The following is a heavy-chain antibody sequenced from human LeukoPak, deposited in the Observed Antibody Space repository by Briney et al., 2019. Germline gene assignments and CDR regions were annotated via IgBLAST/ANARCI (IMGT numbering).Heavy chain of an antibody. CDR1: EFIFSSYW. CDR3: ARVWSRYWYFDL. V-gene: IGHV3-7*01. D-gene: IGHD2-21*01. CDR2: INHDGSER. J-gene: IGHJ2*01. Sequence: GGSLRLSCAASEFIFSSYWMSWVRQAPGKGLEWVANINHDGSERYYVDSVKGRFTISRDNAKNSLYLQMNSLRTEDTAVYYFARVWSRYWYFDLWGRGTLVTVSS.